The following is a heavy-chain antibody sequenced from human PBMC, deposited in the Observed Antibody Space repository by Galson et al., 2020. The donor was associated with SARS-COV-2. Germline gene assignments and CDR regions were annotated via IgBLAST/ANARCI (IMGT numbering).Heavy chain of an antibody. CDR2: ISYDGSNK. J-gene: IGHJ4*02. CDR1: GFTFSSYG. V-gene: IGHV3-30*18. Sequence: GGSLRLSCAASGFTFSSYGIHWVRQAPGKGLEWVAAISYDGSNKYYADSVKGRFTISRDNSKNTVFLQMSSLRADDTAVYYCAKDLQIWSHDYCCYSWGQGALVTVSS. D-gene: IGHD5-18*01. CDR3: AKDLQIWSHDYCCYS.